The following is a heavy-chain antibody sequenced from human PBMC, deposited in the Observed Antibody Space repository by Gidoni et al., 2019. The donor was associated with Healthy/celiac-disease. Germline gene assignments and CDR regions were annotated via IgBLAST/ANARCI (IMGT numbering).Heavy chain of an antibody. V-gene: IGHV1-18*01. D-gene: IGHD5-12*01. CDR3: ARVGLRLDGYNRNWFDP. Sequence: QVQLVQSGAEVKKPGASVKVSCTASGYTFTSYGTSWGRQAPGQGLEWMGWIRAYNGNTNYAQKLQGSVTMTTDTSTSTAYMELRSLRSDDTAVYYCARVGLRLDGYNRNWFDPWGQGTLVTVSS. J-gene: IGHJ5*02. CDR2: IRAYNGNT. CDR1: GYTFTSYG.